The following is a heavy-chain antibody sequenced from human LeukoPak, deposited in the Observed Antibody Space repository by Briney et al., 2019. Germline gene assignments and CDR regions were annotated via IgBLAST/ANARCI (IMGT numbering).Heavy chain of an antibody. J-gene: IGHJ4*02. V-gene: IGHV4-39*02. CDR3: ARRSSGIYCSGGSCYFDY. Sequence: SETLSLTCTVSSGSISSSSYYWAWIRQPPGKGREWIGSLYISGSTYYNPSLKSRVTLSVDTSKNHFSLKLSSVTAADTSAYYCARRSSGIYCSGGSCYFDYWGQGTLVTVSS. CDR1: SGSISSSSYY. D-gene: IGHD2-15*01. CDR2: LYISGST.